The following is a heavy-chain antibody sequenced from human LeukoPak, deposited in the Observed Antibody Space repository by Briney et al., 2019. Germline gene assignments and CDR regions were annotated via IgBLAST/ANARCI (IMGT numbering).Heavy chain of an antibody. Sequence: GGSLRLSCAAPGFTFSSYAMSWVRQAPGKGLEWVSAISHSGGSTYYADSVKGRFTISRDNSKNTLYLQMNSLRAEDTAVYYCAKAHSYYDFWSGYYNPDYWGQGTLVTVSS. J-gene: IGHJ4*02. CDR1: GFTFSSYA. CDR2: ISHSGGST. V-gene: IGHV3-23*01. CDR3: AKAHSYYDFWSGYYNPDY. D-gene: IGHD3-3*01.